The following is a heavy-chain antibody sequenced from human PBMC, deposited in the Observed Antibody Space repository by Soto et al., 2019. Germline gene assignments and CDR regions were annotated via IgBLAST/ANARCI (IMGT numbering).Heavy chain of an antibody. CDR2: IYYSGST. J-gene: IGHJ5*02. Sequence: SETLSLTCTVSGDSISSGGYYCSWIRQHPGKGLEWIGYIYYSGSTYYNPSLKSRVTISVDTSKNQFSLKLSSVTAADTAVYYCARAMRIAPAGSNWSDPWGQGPLLTVS. D-gene: IGHD6-13*01. V-gene: IGHV4-31*03. CDR3: ARAMRIAPAGSNWSDP. CDR1: GDSISSGGYY.